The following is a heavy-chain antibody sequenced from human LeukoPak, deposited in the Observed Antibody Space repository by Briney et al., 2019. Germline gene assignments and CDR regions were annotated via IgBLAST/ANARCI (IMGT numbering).Heavy chain of an antibody. Sequence: GGSLRLSCAASGFTFSNAWMSWVRQAPGKGLEGVGRIKSKTDGGTTDYAAPVKGRFTISRDDSKNTLYLQMNSLKTEDTAVYYCTTEGVLTGDGEMDYWGQGTLVTVSS. CDR2: IKSKTDGGTT. D-gene: IGHD7-27*01. V-gene: IGHV3-15*01. CDR3: TTEGVLTGDGEMDY. CDR1: GFTFSNAW. J-gene: IGHJ4*02.